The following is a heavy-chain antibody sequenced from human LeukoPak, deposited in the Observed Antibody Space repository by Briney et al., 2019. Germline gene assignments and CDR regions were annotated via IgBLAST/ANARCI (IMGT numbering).Heavy chain of an antibody. V-gene: IGHV3-9*01. J-gene: IGHJ6*04. CDR1: GFTFDDYA. CDR2: ITWNSDNI. D-gene: IGHD3-10*01. CDR3: AKLWFGDGTMDV. Sequence: GGSLRLSCAASGFTFDDYAMHWVRQAPGKGLEWVSGITWNSDNIEYADSVKGRFTISRDNAKNSLYLQMNSLRAEDTAVYYCAKLWFGDGTMDVWGKGTTVTVSS.